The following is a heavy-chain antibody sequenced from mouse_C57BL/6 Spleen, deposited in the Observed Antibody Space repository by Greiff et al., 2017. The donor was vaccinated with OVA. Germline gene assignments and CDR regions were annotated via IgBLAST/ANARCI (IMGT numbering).Heavy chain of an antibody. Sequence: VMLVESGPGLVAPSQSLSITCTVSGFSLTSYAISWVRQPPGKGLEWLGVIWTGGGTNYNSALKSRLSISKDNSKSQVFLKMNSLQTDDTARYYCARNHGSSYEGYYFDYWGQGTTLTVSS. CDR3: ARNHGSSYEGYYFDY. J-gene: IGHJ2*01. CDR2: IWTGGGT. D-gene: IGHD1-1*01. CDR1: GFSLTSYA. V-gene: IGHV2-9-1*01.